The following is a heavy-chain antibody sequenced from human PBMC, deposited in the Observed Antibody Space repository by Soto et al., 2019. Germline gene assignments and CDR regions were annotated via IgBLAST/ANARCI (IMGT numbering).Heavy chain of an antibody. V-gene: IGHV4-34*01. CDR2: INHSGST. J-gene: IGHJ5*02. D-gene: IGHD3-3*01. Sequence: SETLSLTCAVYGGSFSGYYWSWTRQPPGKGLEWIGEINHSGSTNYNPSLKSRVTISVDTSKNQFSLKLSSVTAADTAVYYCARGLTTISPWFDPWGQGTLVTVSS. CDR3: ARGLTTISPWFDP. CDR1: GGSFSGYY.